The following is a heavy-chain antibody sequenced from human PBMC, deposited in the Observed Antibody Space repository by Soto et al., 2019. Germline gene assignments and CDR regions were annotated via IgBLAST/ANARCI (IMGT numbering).Heavy chain of an antibody. CDR1: GFSLSSPRMA. Sequence: QLTLKESGPTLVKPTQTLTLTCTFSGFSLSSPRMAVGWIRQPPGKALEWLALIYWDDDKLYSPFLKSRLTITKDTSKNQVVLTMSHMDPVDTARYYCAHIVVAGLGYYFDYWGQGTLVSVSS. V-gene: IGHV2-5*02. CDR3: AHIVVAGLGYYFDY. D-gene: IGHD6-19*01. CDR2: IYWDDDK. J-gene: IGHJ4*02.